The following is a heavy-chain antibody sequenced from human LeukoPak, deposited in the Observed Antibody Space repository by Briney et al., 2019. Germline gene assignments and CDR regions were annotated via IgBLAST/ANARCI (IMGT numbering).Heavy chain of an antibody. V-gene: IGHV4-34*08. CDR1: GFTFSSYW. CDR3: AGYPYYYDSSGYGVVSDAFDI. D-gene: IGHD3-22*01. J-gene: IGHJ3*02. CDR2: INHSGST. Sequence: GSLRLSCAASGFTFSSYWMSWIRQPPGKGLEWIGEINHSGSTNYNPSLKSRVTISVDTSKNQFSLKLSSVTAADTAVYYCAGYPYYYDSSGYGVVSDAFDIWGQGTMVTVSS.